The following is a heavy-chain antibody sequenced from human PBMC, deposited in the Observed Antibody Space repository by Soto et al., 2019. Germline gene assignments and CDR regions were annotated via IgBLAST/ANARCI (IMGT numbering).Heavy chain of an antibody. CDR2: TSYDGSKK. Sequence: QVQVVESGGGVVQPGRSLRLSCAASGLTFSSYAMSWVRQARGKGLEWVAATSYDGSKKYLADSVKGRFTISRDNSKNTLDLQMNSLRAEDTAVYYCAGVYYGGDSVNNFWGQGTLVTVSS. V-gene: IGHV3-30-3*01. D-gene: IGHD4-17*01. CDR1: GLTFSSYA. CDR3: AGVYYGGDSVNNF. J-gene: IGHJ4*02.